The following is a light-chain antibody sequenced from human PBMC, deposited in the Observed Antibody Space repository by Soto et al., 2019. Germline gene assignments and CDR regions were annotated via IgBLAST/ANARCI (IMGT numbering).Light chain of an antibody. Sequence: DVGMSQSPLFLPVTLGQPASVSCRSSQSLVGSDGYTHLSWYQQRPGRSPRRLIYKVSNRDSGVPARFSGSGSGTDFALKIGRVEAEDVGVYYCMQGTHWPITFGQGTRLEIK. J-gene: IGKJ5*01. CDR1: QSLVGSDGYTH. CDR2: KVS. CDR3: MQGTHWPIT. V-gene: IGKV2-30*01.